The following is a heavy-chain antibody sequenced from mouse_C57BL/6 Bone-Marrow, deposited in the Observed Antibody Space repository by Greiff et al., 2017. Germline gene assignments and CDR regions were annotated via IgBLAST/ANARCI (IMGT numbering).Heavy chain of an antibody. CDR2: IWTGGGT. J-gene: IGHJ1*03. CDR3: ARNLGYYGSSRYFDV. Sequence: LVESGPGLVAPSQSLSITCTVSGFSLTSYAISWVRQPPGKGLEWLGVIWTGGGTNYNSALKSRLSISKDNSKSQVFLKMNSLQTDDTARYYCARNLGYYGSSRYFDVWGTGTTVTVSS. D-gene: IGHD1-1*01. V-gene: IGHV2-9-1*01. CDR1: GFSLTSYA.